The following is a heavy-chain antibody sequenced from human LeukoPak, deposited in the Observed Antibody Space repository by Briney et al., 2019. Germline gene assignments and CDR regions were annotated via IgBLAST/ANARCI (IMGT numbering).Heavy chain of an antibody. CDR1: GFTFSSYG. D-gene: IGHD3-22*01. Sequence: PGGSLRLSCAASGFTFSSYGMHWVRQAPGKGLEWVAFIRYDGSNKYYADSVKGRFTISRDNSKNTLYLQMNSLRAEDTAVYYCAKALNYYDSRPIDYLGQGTLVTVSS. V-gene: IGHV3-30*02. CDR3: AKALNYYDSRPIDY. J-gene: IGHJ4*02. CDR2: IRYDGSNK.